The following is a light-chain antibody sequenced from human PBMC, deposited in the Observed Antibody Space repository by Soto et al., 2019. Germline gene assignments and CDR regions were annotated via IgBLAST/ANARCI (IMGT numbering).Light chain of an antibody. CDR3: CSYAGSYTFVV. Sequence: QSALTQPRSVSGSPGQSVTISCTGTSSDVGGYNYVSWYQHHPGKAPKLIIYDVSKRPSGVPDHFSGSKSGNTASLTISGLQAEDEADYYCCSYAGSYTFVVFGGGTKLTVL. V-gene: IGLV2-11*01. CDR2: DVS. J-gene: IGLJ2*01. CDR1: SSDVGGYNY.